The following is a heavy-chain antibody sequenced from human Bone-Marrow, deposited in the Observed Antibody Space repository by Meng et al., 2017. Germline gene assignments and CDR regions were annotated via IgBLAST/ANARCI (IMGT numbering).Heavy chain of an antibody. CDR2: IYYSGST. Sequence: SETLSLTCTVSGGSISSSSYYWGWIRQPPGKGLEWIGSIYYSGSTYYNPSLKSRVTISVDTSKNQFSLKLSSVTAADTAVYYCARRDGYSTNRQYSFDYWGQGTLVTVSS. CDR1: GGSISSSSYY. V-gene: IGHV4-39*07. J-gene: IGHJ4*02. D-gene: IGHD5-24*01. CDR3: ARRDGYSTNRQYSFDY.